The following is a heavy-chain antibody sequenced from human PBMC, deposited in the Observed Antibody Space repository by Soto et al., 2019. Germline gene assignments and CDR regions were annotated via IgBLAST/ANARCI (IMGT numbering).Heavy chain of an antibody. D-gene: IGHD6-13*01. J-gene: IGHJ4*02. Sequence: QLQLQESGPGLVKPSETLSLTCTVSGGSISSSSYYWGWIRQPPGKGLEWIGSIYYSGSTYYNPSLKSRVTISVDTSKNQFSLKLSSATAADTAVYYCARRGSSSWFTWEYWGQGTLVTVSS. CDR2: IYYSGST. CDR1: GGSISSSSYY. CDR3: ARRGSSSWFTWEY. V-gene: IGHV4-39*01.